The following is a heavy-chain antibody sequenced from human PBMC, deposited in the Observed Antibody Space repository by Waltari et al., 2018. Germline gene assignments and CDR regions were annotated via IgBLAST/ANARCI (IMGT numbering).Heavy chain of an antibody. CDR3: ATCYYYDSSGNYYVSDY. Sequence: EVQLVESGGGLVQPGGSLRLSCAASGITFSRYWMHWVRQAPGKGLVWVSRINSDGSSTSYADSVKGRFTISRDNAKNTLYLQMNSLRAEDTVVYYCATCYYYDSSGNYYVSDYWGQGTLVTVSS. J-gene: IGHJ4*02. CDR2: INSDGSST. D-gene: IGHD3-22*01. V-gene: IGHV3-74*01. CDR1: GITFSRYW.